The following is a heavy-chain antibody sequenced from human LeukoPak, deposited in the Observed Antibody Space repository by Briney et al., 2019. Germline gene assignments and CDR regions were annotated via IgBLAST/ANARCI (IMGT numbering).Heavy chain of an antibody. V-gene: IGHV1-18*01. Sequence: RASVKVSCKAFGYTFTSYPISWVRQAPGQGLEWMGWITTYNGNTNYAQKLQGRVTMTTDTSTSTAYMDLRGLRSDDTAVYYCARGYDYGDYVGDFDYWGQGTLVTVSS. CDR2: ITTYNGNT. D-gene: IGHD4-17*01. CDR1: GYTFTSYP. CDR3: ARGYDYGDYVGDFDY. J-gene: IGHJ4*02.